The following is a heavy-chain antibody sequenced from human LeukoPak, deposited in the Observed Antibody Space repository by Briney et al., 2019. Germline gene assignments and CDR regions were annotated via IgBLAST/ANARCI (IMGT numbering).Heavy chain of an antibody. CDR3: ARVKKWLRTFDY. Sequence: ASVKASCKASGYTFTSYGIIWVRQAPGQGLEWMGWISAYNGNTNYAQKLQGRVTMTRNTSISTAYMELSSLRSEDTAVYYCARVKKWLRTFDYWGQGTLVTVSS. CDR2: ISAYNGNT. V-gene: IGHV1-18*01. J-gene: IGHJ4*02. D-gene: IGHD5-12*01. CDR1: GYTFTSYG.